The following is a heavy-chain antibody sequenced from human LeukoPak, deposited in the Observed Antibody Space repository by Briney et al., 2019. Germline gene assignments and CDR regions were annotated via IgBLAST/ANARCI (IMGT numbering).Heavy chain of an antibody. V-gene: IGHV1-46*01. J-gene: IGHJ4*02. CDR2: INPSGGST. CDR3: ALAAYYYDSSGYLTPFDY. D-gene: IGHD3-22*01. CDR1: GYTFTSYY. Sequence: VASVKVSCKASGYTFTSYYMHWVRQAPGQGLEWMGIINPSGGSTSYAQKFQGRVTMTRDTSTSTVYMELSSLRSEDTAVYYCALAAYYYDSSGYLTPFDYWGQGTLVTVSS.